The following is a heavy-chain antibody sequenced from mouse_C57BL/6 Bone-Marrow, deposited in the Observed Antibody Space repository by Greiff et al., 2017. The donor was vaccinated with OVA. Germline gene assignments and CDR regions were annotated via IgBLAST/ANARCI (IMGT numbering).Heavy chain of an antibody. CDR1: GFSLTSYG. CDR2: IWSGGST. Sequence: VQLVESGPGLVQPSQSLSITCTVSGFSLTSYGVHWVRQSPGKGLEWLGVIWSGGSTDYNAAFISRLSISKDNSKSQVFFKMNSLQADDTAIYYCARNEDWGLFAYWGQGTLVTVSA. CDR3: ARNEDWGLFAY. J-gene: IGHJ3*01. D-gene: IGHD4-1*01. V-gene: IGHV2-2*01.